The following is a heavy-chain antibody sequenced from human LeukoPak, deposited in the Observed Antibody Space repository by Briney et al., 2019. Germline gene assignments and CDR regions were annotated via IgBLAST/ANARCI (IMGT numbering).Heavy chain of an antibody. D-gene: IGHD6-6*01. CDR2: IYYSGST. J-gene: IGHJ4*02. V-gene: IGHV4-59*01. CDR3: AMYSSSRYFDY. Sequence: PSETLSPTCTVSGGSISSYYWSWIRQPPGKGLEWIGYIYYSGSTNYNPSLKSRVTISVDTSKNQFSLKLSSVTAADTAVYYCAMYSSSRYFDYWGQGTLVTVSS. CDR1: GGSISSYY.